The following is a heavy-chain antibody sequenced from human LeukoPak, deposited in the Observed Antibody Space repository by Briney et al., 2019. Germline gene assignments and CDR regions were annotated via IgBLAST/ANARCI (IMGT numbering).Heavy chain of an antibody. CDR1: GYTFTSYG. V-gene: IGHV1-46*01. D-gene: IGHD1-26*01. CDR2: INPSGGST. CDR3: AKDSRGSYYVSYFDY. J-gene: IGHJ4*02. Sequence: ASVKVSCKASGYTFTSYGISWVRQAPGQGLEWMGIINPSGGSTSYAQKFQGRVTMTRDTSTSTVYMELSSLRSEDTAVYYCAKDSRGSYYVSYFDYWGQGTLVTVSS.